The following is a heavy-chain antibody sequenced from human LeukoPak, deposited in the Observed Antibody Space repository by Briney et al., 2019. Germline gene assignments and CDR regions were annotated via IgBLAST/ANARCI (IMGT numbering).Heavy chain of an antibody. CDR2: ISYDGSNK. J-gene: IGHJ3*02. Sequence: GGSLRLSCAASGFTFSGSALHWVRQAPGKGLEWVAVISYDGSNKYYADSVKGRFTISRDNSKNTLYLQMNSLRAEDTAVYYCARVFTTGMIVVGTAFDIWGQGTMVTVSS. D-gene: IGHD3-22*01. V-gene: IGHV3-30*04. CDR1: GFTFSGSA. CDR3: ARVFTTGMIVVGTAFDI.